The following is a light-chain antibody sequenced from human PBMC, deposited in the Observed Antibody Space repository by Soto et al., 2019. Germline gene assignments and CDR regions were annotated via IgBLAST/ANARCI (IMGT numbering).Light chain of an antibody. CDR2: DDN. V-gene: IGLV1-51*01. CDR1: SSNIGGNS. J-gene: IGLJ1*01. Sequence: QSVMTQPPSVSAAPGQKVTISCSGSSSNIGGNSVSWYQQLPGTAPKLLIYDDNKRPSGIAERFSGSQFGTSATLGITGFQTGDEADYYCGSWDSSLSAYVFGTGTKLTVL. CDR3: GSWDSSLSAYV.